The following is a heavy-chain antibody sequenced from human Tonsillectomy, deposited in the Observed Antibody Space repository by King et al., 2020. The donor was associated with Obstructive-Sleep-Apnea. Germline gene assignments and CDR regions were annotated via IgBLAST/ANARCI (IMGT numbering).Heavy chain of an antibody. D-gene: IGHD2-2*01. Sequence: VQLVESGGGVVRPGGSLRLSCAASGFTFDDYGMSWVRQAPGKGLEWVSGIHWNDGSTGYADSVKGRFTISRDNAKNSLYLQMNSLRAEDTAFYYCARAGCSRTSCYVDMVTFDIWGQGTMVTVSS. CDR2: IHWNDGST. CDR3: ARAGCSRTSCYVDMVTFDI. CDR1: GFTFDDYG. V-gene: IGHV3-20*04. J-gene: IGHJ3*02.